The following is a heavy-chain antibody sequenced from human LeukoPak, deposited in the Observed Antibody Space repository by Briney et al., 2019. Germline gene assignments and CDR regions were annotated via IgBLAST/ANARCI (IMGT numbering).Heavy chain of an antibody. D-gene: IGHD3-10*01. V-gene: IGHV1-2*04. CDR2: INPNSGGT. CDR3: AGGFGTGSYYSGTVERVFDY. Sequence: ASVKVSCKASGYTFTGYYMHWVRQAPGQGLEWMGWINPNSGGTNYAQKFQGWGTMTRETSISTAYMELSRLRSDDTAVYYCAGGFGTGSYYSGTVERVFDYWGQGTLVTVSS. CDR1: GYTFTGYY. J-gene: IGHJ4*02.